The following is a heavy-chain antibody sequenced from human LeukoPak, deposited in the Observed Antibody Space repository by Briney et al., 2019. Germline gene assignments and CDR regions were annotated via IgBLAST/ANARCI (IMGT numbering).Heavy chain of an antibody. CDR2: INHSGGT. V-gene: IGHV4-34*01. Sequence: PSETLSLTCAVYGGSFSGYYWSWIRQPPGKGLEWIGEINHSGGTNCNPSLKSRVTISVDTSKNQFSLKLSSVTAADTAVYYCARRKDIVVVPAVRGAFDYWGQGTLVTVSS. CDR3: ARRKDIVVVPAVRGAFDY. D-gene: IGHD2-2*01. CDR1: GGSFSGYY. J-gene: IGHJ4*02.